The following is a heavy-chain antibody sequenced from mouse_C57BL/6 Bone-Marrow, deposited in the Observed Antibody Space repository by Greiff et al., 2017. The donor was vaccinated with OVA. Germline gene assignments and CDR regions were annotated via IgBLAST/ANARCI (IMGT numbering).Heavy chain of an antibody. CDR2: IDPENGDT. D-gene: IGHD1-1*01. Sequence: EVMLVESGAELVRPGASVKLSCTASGFNIKDDYMHWVKQRPEQGLEWIGWIDPENGDTEYASKFQGKATITADTSSNTAYLQLSSLTSEDTAVYYCTTIFITTNYWGQGTTLTVSS. V-gene: IGHV14-4*01. CDR3: TTIFITTNY. J-gene: IGHJ2*01. CDR1: GFNIKDDY.